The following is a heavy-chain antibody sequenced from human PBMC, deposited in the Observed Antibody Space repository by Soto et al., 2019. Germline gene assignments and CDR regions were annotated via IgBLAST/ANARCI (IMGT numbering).Heavy chain of an antibody. J-gene: IGHJ4*02. V-gene: IGHV3-23*01. Sequence: EVQLLESGGGLVQPGGSLRLSCAASGFTFSSYAMSWVRQAPGKGLEWVSTISGYGGSTYYADSVKGRFTISRDNSKNTLYLQMNSLRAEVTAVYYCAILAVRQILDYWGQGTLVTVSS. CDR1: GFTFSSYA. CDR3: AILAVRQILDY. D-gene: IGHD6-6*01. CDR2: ISGYGGST.